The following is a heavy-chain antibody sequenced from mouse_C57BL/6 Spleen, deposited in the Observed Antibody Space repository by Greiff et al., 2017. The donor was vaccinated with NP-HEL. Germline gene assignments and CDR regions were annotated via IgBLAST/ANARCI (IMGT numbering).Heavy chain of an antibody. Sequence: QVQLQQPGAELVRPGSSVKLSCKASGYTFTSYCMDWVKQRPGQGLEWIGNIYPSDSETHYNQKFKDKATLTVNKSSSTDYMQLSSLTSEDSAVYYCGRSDYGSGSWGQGTLVTVSA. D-gene: IGHD1-1*01. V-gene: IGHV1-61*01. J-gene: IGHJ3*01. CDR1: GYTFTSYC. CDR3: GRSDYGSGS. CDR2: IYPSDSET.